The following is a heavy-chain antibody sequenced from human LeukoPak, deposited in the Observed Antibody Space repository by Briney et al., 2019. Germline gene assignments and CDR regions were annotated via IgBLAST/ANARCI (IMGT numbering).Heavy chain of an antibody. V-gene: IGHV3-7*01. CDR2: IKQDGSEK. Sequence: GGSLRLSCAASGFTFSSYWMSWVRKAPGKGLEWVANIKQDGSEKYYVDSVKGRFTISRDNAKNSLYLQMNSLRAEDTAVYYCAREENCSGGSCYSWYYYYYGMDVWGQGTTVTVSS. CDR1: GFTFSSYW. J-gene: IGHJ6*02. CDR3: AREENCSGGSCYSWYYYYYGMDV. D-gene: IGHD2-15*01.